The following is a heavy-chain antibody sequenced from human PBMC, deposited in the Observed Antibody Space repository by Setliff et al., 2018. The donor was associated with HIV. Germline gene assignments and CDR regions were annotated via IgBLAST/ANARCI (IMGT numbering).Heavy chain of an antibody. CDR1: GFTFSSHW. CDR2: IGQDGSEK. V-gene: IGHV3-7*03. Sequence: GGSLRLSCAASGFTFSSHWMSWIRQAPGKGPEWVANIGQDGSEKYYVDSVMGRFTISRDNARTSLYLEMTNLKVEDTAVYFCASMWKVGAWGRGTLVTVSS. J-gene: IGHJ5*02. D-gene: IGHD1-26*01. CDR3: ASMWKVGA.